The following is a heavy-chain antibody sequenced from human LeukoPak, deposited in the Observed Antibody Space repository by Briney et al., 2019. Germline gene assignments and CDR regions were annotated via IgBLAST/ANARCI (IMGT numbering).Heavy chain of an antibody. CDR3: ARSGYYYDSSGYSRVMDY. D-gene: IGHD3-22*01. V-gene: IGHV3-30-3*01. J-gene: IGHJ4*02. CDR2: ISYDGSNK. CDR1: GFTFSSYA. Sequence: GGSLSLSCAASGFTFSSYAMHWVRQAPGKGLGWVAVISYDGSNKYYAGSVEGRFTISRDNSKNTLYLQMNSLRAEDTAVYYCARSGYYYDSSGYSRVMDYWGQGTLVTVSS.